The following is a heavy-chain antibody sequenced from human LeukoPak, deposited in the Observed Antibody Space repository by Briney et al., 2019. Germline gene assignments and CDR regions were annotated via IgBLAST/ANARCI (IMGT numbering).Heavy chain of an antibody. Sequence: ASVKISCKASGYTFSDHCMHWVRQAPGKGLEWMGRVDPEDGETIYAENFHGRVIITADTSTNTAYMELSSLRSEDTAVYYCATDRIDYGSGRRCYMDVWGKGTTVTVSS. CDR2: VDPEDGET. V-gene: IGHV1-69-2*01. CDR3: ATDRIDYGSGRRCYMDV. D-gene: IGHD3-10*01. CDR1: GYTFSDHC. J-gene: IGHJ6*03.